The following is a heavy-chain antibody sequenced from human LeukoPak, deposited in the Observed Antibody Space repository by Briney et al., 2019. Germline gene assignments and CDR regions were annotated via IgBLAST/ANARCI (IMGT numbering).Heavy chain of an antibody. V-gene: IGHV3-7*03. D-gene: IGHD1/OR15-1a*01. CDR1: GFILSNHW. CDR2: MNKDGSEK. CDR3: ARNNDMDV. Sequence: GSLRLSCAASGFILSNHWMTWVRRAPGKGPEWVANMNKDGSEKYYVDSVKGRFTISRDTAKNSLYLQMNNLRAEDTALYYCARNNDMDVWGQGTTVIVSS. J-gene: IGHJ6*02.